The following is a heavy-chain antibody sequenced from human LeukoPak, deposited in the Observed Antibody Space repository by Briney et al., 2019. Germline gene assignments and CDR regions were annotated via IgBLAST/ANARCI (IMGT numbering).Heavy chain of an antibody. V-gene: IGHV1-69-2*01. Sequence: GATVKISCKASGYTFTDYYMHWVQQAPGKGLEWMGRVDPEDGETIYAEKFQGRVTITADTSTDTAYMELSSLRSEDTAVYYCGTVPSSSGPFDYWGQGTLVTVSS. CDR1: GYTFTDYY. CDR2: VDPEDGET. J-gene: IGHJ4*02. D-gene: IGHD6-6*01. CDR3: GTVPSSSGPFDY.